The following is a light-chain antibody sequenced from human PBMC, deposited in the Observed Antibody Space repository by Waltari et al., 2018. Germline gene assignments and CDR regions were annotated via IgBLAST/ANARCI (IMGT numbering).Light chain of an antibody. J-gene: IGKJ1*01. Sequence: DLQMTQPPSTLSASVADRVTITCRASQSISSWLAWYQQKPGKAPKLLLYKASSLESGVPSRFSGSGSGTEFTLTISSLQPDDFATYYCQQYNSYWTFGQGTKVEIK. CDR3: QQYNSYWT. V-gene: IGKV1-5*03. CDR1: QSISSW. CDR2: KAS.